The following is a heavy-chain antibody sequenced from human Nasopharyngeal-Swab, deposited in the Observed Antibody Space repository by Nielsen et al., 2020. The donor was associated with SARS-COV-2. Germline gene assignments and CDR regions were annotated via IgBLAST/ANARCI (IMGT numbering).Heavy chain of an antibody. CDR3: TTDYYFDY. Sequence: VRQMPGKGLEWVGRIGDKAHNYATTYAASVKGRFTISRDDSKNTAFLQMDSLKTEDTALYYCTTDYYFDYWGQGTLVNRLL. J-gene: IGHJ4*02. V-gene: IGHV3-73*01. CDR2: IGDKAHNYAT.